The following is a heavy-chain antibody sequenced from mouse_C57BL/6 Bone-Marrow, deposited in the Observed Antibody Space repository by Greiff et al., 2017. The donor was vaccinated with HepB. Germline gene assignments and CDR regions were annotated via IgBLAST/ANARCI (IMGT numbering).Heavy chain of an antibody. CDR2: IDPSDSYT. J-gene: IGHJ4*01. V-gene: IGHV1-50*01. CDR1: GYTFTSYW. D-gene: IGHD2-1*01. Sequence: QVQLQQPGAELVKPGASVKLSCKASGYTFTSYWMQWVKQRPGQGLEWIGEIDPSDSYTNYNQKFKGKATLTVDTSSSTAYMQRSSLTSEDSAVYYCAREGLLWPYAMDYWGQGTSVTVSS. CDR3: AREGLLWPYAMDY.